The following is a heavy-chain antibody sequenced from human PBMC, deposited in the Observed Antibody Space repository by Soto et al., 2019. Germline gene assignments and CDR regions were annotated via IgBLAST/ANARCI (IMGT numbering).Heavy chain of an antibody. Sequence: QLQLQDSGSGLVKPSQTLSLTCAVSGGSISSGGYSWSWIRQPPGKRLEWIGYIYHSGSTYYNPSLKSRVTISVDRSKNQFSLKLSSVTAADTAVYYCARAWGYYDSSAPSPLDYWGQGTLVTVSS. CDR3: ARAWGYYDSSAPSPLDY. V-gene: IGHV4-30-2*01. CDR2: IYHSGST. D-gene: IGHD3-22*01. CDR1: GGSISSGGYS. J-gene: IGHJ4*02.